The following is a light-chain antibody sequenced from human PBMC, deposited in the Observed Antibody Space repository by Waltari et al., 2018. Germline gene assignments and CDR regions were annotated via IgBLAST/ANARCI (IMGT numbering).Light chain of an antibody. V-gene: IGLV1-51*01. CDR3: GTWDSSLTAEV. Sequence: QSVLTQPPSLSAAPGQKVTISCSGSGSNIGRNYVSWYRQLPGTAPKLLIYDNYSRPPGIPDRFSGSKSGTSATLDITGLQTGDEADYYCGTWDSSLTAEVFGGGTKLTVL. J-gene: IGLJ2*01. CDR2: DNY. CDR1: GSNIGRNY.